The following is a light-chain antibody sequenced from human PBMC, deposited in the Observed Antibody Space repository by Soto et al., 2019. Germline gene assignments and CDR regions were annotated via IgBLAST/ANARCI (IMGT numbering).Light chain of an antibody. J-gene: IGLJ3*02. V-gene: IGLV2-23*01. Sequence: QSALAQPASVSGSRGESVTISCTGTSSDVGNYNLVSWYQQYPGKAPKFIIYGGNERPLGVTNRFSGSKSGNTASLTISALQAEDEADYYCCSYAGNGIWLFGGGTKLTVL. CDR2: GGN. CDR1: SSDVGNYNL. CDR3: CSYAGNGIWL.